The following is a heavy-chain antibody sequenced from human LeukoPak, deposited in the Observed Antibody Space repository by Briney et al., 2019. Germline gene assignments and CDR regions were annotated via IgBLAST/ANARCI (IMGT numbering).Heavy chain of an antibody. CDR1: GYXFTSYW. V-gene: IGHV5-51*01. CDR3: ARLATFAAPHFDY. CDR2: IYPGDSDT. Sequence: GESLKISCNGSGYXFTSYWICWVRQMPGKGLEWMGIIYPGDSDTRYRPSFQGQVTISADKSISTAYLQWSSLKASDTAMYYCARLATFAAPHFDYWGQGSLVTVSS. D-gene: IGHD2/OR15-2a*01. J-gene: IGHJ4*02.